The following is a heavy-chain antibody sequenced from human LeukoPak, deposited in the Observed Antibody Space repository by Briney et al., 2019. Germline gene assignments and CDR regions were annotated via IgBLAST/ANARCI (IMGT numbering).Heavy chain of an antibody. V-gene: IGHV3-23*01. CDR3: AKWGYDFWSGLEHDY. D-gene: IGHD3-3*01. J-gene: IGHJ4*02. Sequence: PGGSLRLSCAVSGFTFSSYAMSWVRQAPGKGLEWVSAISGSGGSTYYADSVKGRFTISRDNSKNTLYLQMNSLRAEDTAVYYCAKWGYDFWSGLEHDYWGQGTLVTVYS. CDR2: ISGSGGST. CDR1: GFTFSSYA.